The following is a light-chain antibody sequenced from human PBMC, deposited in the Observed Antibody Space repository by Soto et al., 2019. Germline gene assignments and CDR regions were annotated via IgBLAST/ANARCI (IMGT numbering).Light chain of an antibody. Sequence: DIQLTQSPSFLSASVGDRVTITCRASQGISSYLAWYQQRPGKAPKLLIYAASTLQSGVTSRFSGSGSWTEFTLTIISLQPEDFATYYCQQLNSYPLTFGGGTKVDIK. CDR3: QQLNSYPLT. V-gene: IGKV1-9*01. J-gene: IGKJ4*01. CDR1: QGISSY. CDR2: AAS.